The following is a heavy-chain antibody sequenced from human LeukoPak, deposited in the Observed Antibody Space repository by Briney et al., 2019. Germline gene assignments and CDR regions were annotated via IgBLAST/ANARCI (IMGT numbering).Heavy chain of an antibody. CDR2: IYHSGST. J-gene: IGHJ4*02. CDR3: ARDRSGWYFDY. CDR1: GYSISSGYY. V-gene: IGHV4-38-2*02. D-gene: IGHD6-19*01. Sequence: SETLSLTCTVSGYSISSGYYWGWIRQPPGKGLEWIGSIYHSGSTYYNPSLKSRVTISVDTSKNQFSLKLSSVTAADTAVYYCARDRSGWYFDYWGQGTLVTVSS.